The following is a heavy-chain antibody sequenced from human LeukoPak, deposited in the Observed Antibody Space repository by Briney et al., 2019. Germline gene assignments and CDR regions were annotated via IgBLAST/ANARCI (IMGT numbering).Heavy chain of an antibody. J-gene: IGHJ4*02. CDR1: GGSISSGSYY. CDR2: IYYSGST. Sequence: SETLSLTCTVSGGSISSGSYYWSWIRQPPGKGLEWIGYIYYSGSTNYNPSLKSRVTISVDTSKNQFSLKLSSVTAADTAVYYCAREAEAKYSNYVDYWGQGTLVTVSS. CDR3: AREAEAKYSNYVDY. D-gene: IGHD4-11*01. V-gene: IGHV4-61*01.